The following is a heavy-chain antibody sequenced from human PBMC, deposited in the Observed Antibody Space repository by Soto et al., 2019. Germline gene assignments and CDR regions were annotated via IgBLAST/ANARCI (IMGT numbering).Heavy chain of an antibody. V-gene: IGHV1-18*01. D-gene: IGHD1-26*01. CDR1: GYTFTGYG. CDR3: ARDVVLVGATRGDFDS. J-gene: IGHJ4*02. Sequence: ASVKVSCKASGYTFTGYGISWVRQAPGHGLEWMGWISAYNGNTNYAQKLQGRVTMTTDTSTSTAYMELRSLRSDETAVYYCARDVVLVGATRGDFDSWGQGTLVTVSS. CDR2: ISAYNGNT.